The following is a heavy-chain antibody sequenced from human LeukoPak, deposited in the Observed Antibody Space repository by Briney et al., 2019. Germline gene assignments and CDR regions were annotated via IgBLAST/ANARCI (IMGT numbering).Heavy chain of an antibody. Sequence: PSETLSLTCAVSGGSISSSNWWSWVRQPPGKGLEWIGEIYHSGSTNYNPSLKSRVTISADKSKNQFSLKLSSVTAADTAVYYCAREDGSGSYYSFPYWGQGTLVTVSS. V-gene: IGHV4-4*02. D-gene: IGHD3-10*01. CDR2: IYHSGST. CDR1: GGSISSSNW. CDR3: AREDGSGSYYSFPY. J-gene: IGHJ4*02.